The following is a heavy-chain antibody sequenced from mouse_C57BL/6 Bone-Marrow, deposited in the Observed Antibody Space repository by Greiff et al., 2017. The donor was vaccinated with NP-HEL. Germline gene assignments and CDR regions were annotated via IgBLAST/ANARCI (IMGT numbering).Heavy chain of an antibody. CDR2: INSAGGST. V-gene: IGHV5-2*01. D-gene: IGHD1-2*01. J-gene: IGHJ2*01. Sequence: EVHLVESGGGLVQPGESLKLSCESTEYEFPSHDMSWVRTTPEQRLELVAAINSAGGSTYYTDTLERRFIISRDDTKKTLYLQMSSLRSDDTALYYCARHRLCRFDYWGQGTTLTVSS. CDR1: EYEFPSHD. CDR3: ARHRLCRFDY.